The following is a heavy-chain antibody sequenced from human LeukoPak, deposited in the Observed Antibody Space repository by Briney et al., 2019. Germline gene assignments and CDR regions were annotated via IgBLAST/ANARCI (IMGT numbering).Heavy chain of an antibody. J-gene: IGHJ4*02. CDR3: ARDIGNSGFNLDY. Sequence: PGGSLRLSCVVSGFTFSTHGFHWVRQAPGKGLEWVSVIWHDGGRKEYADSVRGRITISRDNSNLYLQMNSLRAEDTAIYYCARDIGNSGFNLDYWGQGTPVTVSS. CDR2: IWHDGGRK. CDR1: GFTFSTHG. D-gene: IGHD5-12*01. V-gene: IGHV3-33*01.